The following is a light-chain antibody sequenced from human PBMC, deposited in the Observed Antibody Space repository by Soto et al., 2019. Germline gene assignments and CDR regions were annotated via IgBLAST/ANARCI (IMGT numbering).Light chain of an antibody. V-gene: IGKV3-15*01. CDR1: QSINSE. Sequence: EIVMTQSPATLSLSPGERAALSCRASQSINSELAWYQQKPGQPPRLLIYGASTRATGVPARFTGSESGSEFTLTISGLQSEDFATYYCQQTTSFPLTFGGGTKVEIK. CDR2: GAS. J-gene: IGKJ4*01. CDR3: QQTTSFPLT.